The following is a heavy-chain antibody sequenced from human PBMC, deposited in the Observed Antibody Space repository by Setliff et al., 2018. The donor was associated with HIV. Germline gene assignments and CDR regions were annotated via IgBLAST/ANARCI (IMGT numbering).Heavy chain of an antibody. D-gene: IGHD3-16*01. Sequence: LSLTCTVSGGSISSYYWSWIRQPPGKGLEWIGYIYTSGSTNYNPSLKSRVTISVDTSKNQFSLKLSSVTAADTAVCYCARHGAWDAFDIWGQGTMVTVSS. CDR2: IYTSGST. V-gene: IGHV4-4*09. J-gene: IGHJ3*02. CDR3: ARHGAWDAFDI. CDR1: GGSISSYY.